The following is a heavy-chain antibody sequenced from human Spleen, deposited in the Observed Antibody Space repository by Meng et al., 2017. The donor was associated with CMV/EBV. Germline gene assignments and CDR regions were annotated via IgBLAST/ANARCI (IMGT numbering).Heavy chain of an antibody. Sequence: SGYTFTSYGIRWVRQAPGQGLEWLGWLSAYNGNTNYAQKLQGRVTMTTDTSTSTAYMELRSLRSDDTAVYYCASLGIVGATRNWFDPWGQGTLVTVSS. CDR1: GYTFTSYG. CDR2: LSAYNGNT. V-gene: IGHV1-18*01. J-gene: IGHJ5*02. D-gene: IGHD1-26*01. CDR3: ASLGIVGATRNWFDP.